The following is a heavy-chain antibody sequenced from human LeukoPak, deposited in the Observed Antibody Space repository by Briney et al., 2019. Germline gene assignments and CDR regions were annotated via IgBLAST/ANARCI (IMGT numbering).Heavy chain of an antibody. D-gene: IGHD2-8*01. CDR1: GFTFSSYA. Sequence: GGSLRLSCAASGFTFSSYAMSWVRQAPGKGLEWVSAISGSGGSTYYADSVKGRFTISRDNSKNTLYLQMNSLRAEDTAVYYCAKDQGGDIVLMVYAMGADYWGQGTLVTVSS. V-gene: IGHV3-23*01. CDR2: ISGSGGST. CDR3: AKDQGGDIVLMVYAMGADY. J-gene: IGHJ4*02.